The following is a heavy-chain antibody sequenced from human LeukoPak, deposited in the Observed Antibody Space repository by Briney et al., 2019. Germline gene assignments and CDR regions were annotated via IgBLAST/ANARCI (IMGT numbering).Heavy chain of an antibody. CDR1: EFTVNSNY. CDR2: IYSGGST. V-gene: IGHV3-53*04. CDR3: ARHIGLDAFDI. J-gene: IGHJ3*02. Sequence: GGSLRLSCAASEFTVNSNYMSWVRQAPGKGLEWVSLIYSGGSTYYADSVKGRFTISRHNSRNTLYLQMNSLRAEDTAVYYCARHIGLDAFDIWGQGTMVTVSS.